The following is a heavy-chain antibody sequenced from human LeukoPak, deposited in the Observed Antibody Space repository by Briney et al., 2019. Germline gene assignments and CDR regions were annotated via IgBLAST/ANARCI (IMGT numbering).Heavy chain of an antibody. Sequence: PSETLSLTCAVTGNSINSGYYWGWIRQPPGKGLEWIGSVYHSGSIYYNPSLKSRVTISVDTSKNRFSLKISSVTAADTAVYYCAGRHDAFGYYFYWGQGTRVTVSS. V-gene: IGHV4-38-2*01. CDR1: GNSINSGYY. CDR3: AGRHDAFGYYFY. J-gene: IGHJ4*02. CDR2: VYHSGSI. D-gene: IGHD2-15*01.